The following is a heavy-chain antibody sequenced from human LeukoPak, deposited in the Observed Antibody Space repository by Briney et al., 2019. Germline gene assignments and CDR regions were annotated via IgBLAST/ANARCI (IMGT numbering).Heavy chain of an antibody. D-gene: IGHD1-7*01. J-gene: IGHJ6*03. V-gene: IGHV3-23*01. CDR1: GFTFSSYG. Sequence: AGGSLRLSCAASGFTFSSYGMSWVRQAPGKGLEWVSAISGSGGSTYYADSVKGRFTISRDNSKNTLYLQMNSLRAEDTAVYYCAKRRGLELTYYYHMDVWGKGTTVTVSS. CDR2: ISGSGGST. CDR3: AKRRGLELTYYYHMDV.